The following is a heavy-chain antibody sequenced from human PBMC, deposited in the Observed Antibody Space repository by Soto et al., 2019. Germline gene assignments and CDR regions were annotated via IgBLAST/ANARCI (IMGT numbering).Heavy chain of an antibody. J-gene: IGHJ4*02. CDR2: ISAYNGNT. D-gene: IGHD3-10*01. CDR3: AKITMVRGVIIVIDY. CDR1: GYTFTSYG. Sequence: GASVNVSCKASGYTFTSYGISWVRQAPGQGLEWMGWISAYNGNTNYAQKLQGRVTMTTDTSTSTAYMELRSLRSDDTAVYYCAKITMVRGVIIVIDYWGQGTLVTVSS. V-gene: IGHV1-18*04.